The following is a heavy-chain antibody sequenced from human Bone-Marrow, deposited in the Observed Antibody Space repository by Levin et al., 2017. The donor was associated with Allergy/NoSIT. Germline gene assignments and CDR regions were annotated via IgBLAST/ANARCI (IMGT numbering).Heavy chain of an antibody. CDR3: ARDRTYGILSNYGMDV. V-gene: IGHV3-21*01. CDR1: GFNFSIFG. CDR2: ISSGGNYF. J-gene: IGHJ6*02. Sequence: GGSLRLSCAASGFNFSIFGVNWVRQAPGKGLDWVSSISSGGNYFYYADSVKGRFTISRDNTKNSLYLQMNSLRAEDTAIYYCARDRTYGILSNYGMDVWGQGTTVTVSS. D-gene: IGHD3-9*01.